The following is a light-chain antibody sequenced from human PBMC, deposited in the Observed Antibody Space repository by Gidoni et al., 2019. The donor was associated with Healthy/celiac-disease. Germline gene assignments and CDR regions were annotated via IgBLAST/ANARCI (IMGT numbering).Light chain of an antibody. J-gene: IGKJ1*01. CDR1: QSISSY. CDR2: AAS. CDR3: QQSYSTPWT. V-gene: IGKV1-39*01. Sequence: DIQMTQSPSSLSASVGDRVTITCLASQSISSYLNWYQQKPGKAPKLLIYAASSLQSGVPSRFSGSGSGTDFTRTISSLQTEDFATYYCQQSYSTPWTFGQGTKVEIK.